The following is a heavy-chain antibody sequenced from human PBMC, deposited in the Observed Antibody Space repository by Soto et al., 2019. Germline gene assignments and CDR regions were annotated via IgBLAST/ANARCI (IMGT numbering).Heavy chain of an antibody. J-gene: IGHJ3*02. CDR3: ARYCSGGSCYSVDAFDI. CDR1: GGSISSGGYY. CDR2: IYYSGST. D-gene: IGHD2-15*01. V-gene: IGHV4-31*03. Sequence: SETLSLTCTVSGGSISSGGYYWSWIRQHPGKGLEWIGYIYYSGSTYYNPSLKSRVTISVDTSKNQFSLKLSSVTAADTAVYYCARYCSGGSCYSVDAFDIWGQGTMVTVSS.